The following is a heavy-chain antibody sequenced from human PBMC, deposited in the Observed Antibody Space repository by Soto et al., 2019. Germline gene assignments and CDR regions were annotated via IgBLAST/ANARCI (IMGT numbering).Heavy chain of an antibody. V-gene: IGHV4-34*01. D-gene: IGHD5-12*01. J-gene: IGHJ4*02. Sequence: VXLQQWGAGLLKPSETLSLNCAVTGGSLSGYYWSWIRQPPGKGLEWIGEVKDGGHTNYSPSLRGRVTISSDPSNNQFALRLNSVTAADTGVYYCARGQEGVVATHWDQGSLVTVSS. CDR2: VKDGGHT. CDR3: ARGQEGVVATH. CDR1: GGSLSGYY.